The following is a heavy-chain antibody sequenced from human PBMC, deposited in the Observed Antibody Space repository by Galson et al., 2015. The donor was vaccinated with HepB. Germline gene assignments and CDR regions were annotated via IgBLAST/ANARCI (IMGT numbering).Heavy chain of an antibody. V-gene: IGHV3-74*01. D-gene: IGHD3-10*01. J-gene: IGHJ3*02. CDR1: GVNFSTYW. CDR3: AREGRTYFFNSGTYHRAFDI. CDR2: IHSDGSTT. Sequence: SLRLSCAASGVNFSTYWMHWVRQAPGKGLVWISRIHSDGSTTAFADSLRGRFSISRDNAKSTLFLQMNSLKVDDTACYFCAREGRTYFFNSGTYHRAFDIWGQGTVVTVSS.